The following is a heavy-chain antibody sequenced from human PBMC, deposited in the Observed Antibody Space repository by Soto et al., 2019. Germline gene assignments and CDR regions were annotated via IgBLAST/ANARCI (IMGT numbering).Heavy chain of an antibody. J-gene: IGHJ2*01. D-gene: IGHD3-22*01. Sequence: SETLSLTCTVSGGSISSSSYYWGWIRQPPGKGLEWIGSIYHSGSTYYNPSLKSRVTISVDTSKNQFSLKLSSVTAADTAVYYCARALYYYDSSSYRAWYFDISGRGTLVNVS. CDR2: IYHSGST. CDR3: ARALYYYDSSSYRAWYFDI. V-gene: IGHV4-39*01. CDR1: GGSISSSSYY.